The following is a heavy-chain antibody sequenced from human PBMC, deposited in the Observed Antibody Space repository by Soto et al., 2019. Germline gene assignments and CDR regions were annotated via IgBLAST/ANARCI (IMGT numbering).Heavy chain of an antibody. CDR1: GGSIGHYY. CDR2: VYHTGTT. V-gene: IGHV4-59*12. D-gene: IGHD2-2*01. Sequence: SETLSLTCTVSGGSIGHYYWSWIRRPPGRGLQWIGYVYHTGTTTYSPSLKSRVTISVDTSKNQVSLRLTSVTAADTAVYYCARVISSRDEYFDYWGQGTVVTVSS. J-gene: IGHJ4*02. CDR3: ARVISSRDEYFDY.